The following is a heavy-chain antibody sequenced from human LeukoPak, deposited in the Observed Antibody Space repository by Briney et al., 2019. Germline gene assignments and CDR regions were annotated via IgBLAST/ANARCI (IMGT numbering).Heavy chain of an antibody. J-gene: IGHJ4*02. CDR1: EFTFSTYA. Sequence: PGGSLRLSCAASEFTFSTYAMSWVRQAPGKGLEWVSTISGSGGSTYYADSVKGRFTISRDNSKNTLYLQMNSLRAEDTALYYCAKDPRMTTVTTGFFDYWGRGTLVTVSS. CDR3: AKDPRMTTVTTGFFDY. V-gene: IGHV3-23*01. CDR2: ISGSGGST. D-gene: IGHD4-17*01.